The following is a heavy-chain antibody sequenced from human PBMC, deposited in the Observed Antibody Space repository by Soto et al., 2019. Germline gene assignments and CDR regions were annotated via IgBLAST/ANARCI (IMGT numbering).Heavy chain of an antibody. V-gene: IGHV4-39*01. J-gene: IGHJ4*02. Sequence: PSETLSLTCTVSGDSLSSRSYYWGWIRQPPGKGLEWIGSIYYSGSTYYNPSLKSRVTISVDTSKNQFSLKLSSVTAADTAAYYCASVPSSGYYSRYWGQGTLVTVSS. CDR3: ASVPSSGYYSRY. CDR2: IYYSGST. D-gene: IGHD3-22*01. CDR1: GDSLSSRSYY.